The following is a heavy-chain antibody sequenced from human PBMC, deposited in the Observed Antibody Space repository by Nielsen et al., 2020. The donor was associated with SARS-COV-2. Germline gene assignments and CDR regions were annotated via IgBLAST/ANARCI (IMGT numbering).Heavy chain of an antibody. CDR3: AVEGYCSGGSCARDAFDI. CDR2: IIPIFGTA. V-gene: IGHV1-69*06. CDR1: GGTFSSYA. Sequence: SVKVSCKASGGTFSSYAISWVRQAPGQGPEWMGGIIPIFGTANYAQKFQGRVTITADKSTSTAYMELSSLRSEDTAVYYCAVEGYCSGGSCARDAFDIWGQGTMVTVSS. J-gene: IGHJ3*02. D-gene: IGHD2-15*01.